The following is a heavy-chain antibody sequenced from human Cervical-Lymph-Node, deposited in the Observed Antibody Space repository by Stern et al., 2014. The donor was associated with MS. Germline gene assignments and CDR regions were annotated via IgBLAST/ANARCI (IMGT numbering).Heavy chain of an antibody. CDR2: ISYDGSSQ. CDR3: ARPAAARYFDY. CDR1: GFTFGRHS. J-gene: IGHJ4*02. V-gene: IGHV3-30-3*01. Sequence: VHLVESGGGVVQSGRSLRLSCATSGFTFGRHSMPWVRQAPGKGLAWVAIISYDGSSQHYADSVKGRFTISRSNANNTLFLQMNSLRVEDTAIYYCARPAAARYFDYWGQGSQVTVSS. D-gene: IGHD6-25*01.